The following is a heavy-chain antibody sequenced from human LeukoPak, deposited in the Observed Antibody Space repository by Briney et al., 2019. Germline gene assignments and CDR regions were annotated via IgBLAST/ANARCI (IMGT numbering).Heavy chain of an antibody. CDR2: ISYDGSNK. J-gene: IGHJ4*02. V-gene: IGHV3-30-3*01. CDR3: ARDLGYCSSTSCYTADHFDY. D-gene: IGHD2-2*02. Sequence: GRSLRLSRAASGFTFSSYAMHWVRQAPSKGLEWVAVISYDGSNKYYADSVKGRFTISRDNSKNTLYLQMNSLRAEDTAVYYCARDLGYCSSTSCYTADHFDYWGQGTLVTVSS. CDR1: GFTFSSYA.